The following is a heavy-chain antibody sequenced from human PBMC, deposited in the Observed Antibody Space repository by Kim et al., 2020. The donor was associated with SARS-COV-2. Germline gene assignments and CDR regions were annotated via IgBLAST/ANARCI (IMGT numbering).Heavy chain of an antibody. V-gene: IGHV4-4*02. J-gene: IGHJ5*02. CDR2: IYHSGGT. CDR3: ARGLYCSGGSCYSSRTLNWFDP. D-gene: IGHD2-15*01. Sequence: SETLSLTCAVSGGSISSLNWWSWVRQPPGKGLEWIGEIYHSGGTNYNPSLKSRVTISVDKSKNQFSLKLSSVTAADTAVYYCARGLYCSGGSCYSSRTLNWFDPWGQGTLVTVSS. CDR1: GGSISSLNW.